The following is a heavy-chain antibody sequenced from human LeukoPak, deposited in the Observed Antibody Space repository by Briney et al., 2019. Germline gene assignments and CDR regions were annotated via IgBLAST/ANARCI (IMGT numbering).Heavy chain of an antibody. D-gene: IGHD6-19*01. CDR3: AREDIAVAGTYFDP. J-gene: IGHJ5*02. V-gene: IGHV3-30-3*01. Sequence: GRSLRLSCAASGFTFSSYAMHWVRQAPGKGLEWVAVISYDGSNKYYADSVKDRFTISRDNSKNTLYLQMNSLRAEDTAVYYCAREDIAVAGTYFDPWGQGTLVTVSS. CDR1: GFTFSSYA. CDR2: ISYDGSNK.